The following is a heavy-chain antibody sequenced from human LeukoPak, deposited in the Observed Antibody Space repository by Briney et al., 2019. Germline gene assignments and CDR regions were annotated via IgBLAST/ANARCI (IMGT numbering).Heavy chain of an antibody. CDR1: GFSFSSNW. CDR3: ARGDSYDSSGYAFDI. Sequence: LRLSCTASGFSFSSNWMTWIRQHPGKGLEWIGYIYYSGSTYYNPSLKSRVTISVDTSKNQFSLKLSSVTAADTAVYYCARGDSYDSSGYAFDIWGQGTMVTVSS. V-gene: IGHV4-31*02. J-gene: IGHJ3*02. CDR2: IYYSGST. D-gene: IGHD3-22*01.